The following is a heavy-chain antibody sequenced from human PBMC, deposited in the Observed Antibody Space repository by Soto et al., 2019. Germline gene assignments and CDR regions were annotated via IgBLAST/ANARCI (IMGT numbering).Heavy chain of an antibody. CDR3: AREERYCSSTSCYHYYGMDV. V-gene: IGHV1-3*01. CDR2: INAGNGNT. D-gene: IGHD2-2*01. J-gene: IGHJ6*02. Sequence: GSVKVPCQASGYNFTGFALHSVRQAPGQRLEWMGWINAGNGNTKYSQKFQGRVTITRDTSASKAYMELSSLRSEDTAVYYCAREERYCSSTSCYHYYGMDVWGQGTKVTVS. CDR1: GYNFTGFA.